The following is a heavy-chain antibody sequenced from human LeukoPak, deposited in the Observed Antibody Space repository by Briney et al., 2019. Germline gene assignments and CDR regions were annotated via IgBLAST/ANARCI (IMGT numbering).Heavy chain of an antibody. J-gene: IGHJ4*01. Sequence: PSESLRLTCAASGVSFSGYYMSWIRQPPGKGLEWVGKINHSGRNNYNPSLKSRVTILVDTSKNQFSLKLSSVTAADTAVFYCARGSYYYGSRRHFEYWGHGTLVTV. V-gene: IGHV4-34*01. CDR1: GVSFSGYY. D-gene: IGHD3-10*01. CDR2: INHSGRN. CDR3: ARGSYYYGSRRHFEY.